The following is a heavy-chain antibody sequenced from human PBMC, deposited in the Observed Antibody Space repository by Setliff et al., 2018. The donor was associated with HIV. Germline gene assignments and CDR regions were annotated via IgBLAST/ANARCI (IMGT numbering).Heavy chain of an antibody. CDR2: INHSGST. CDR1: GGSISSNW. V-gene: IGHV4-4*02. Sequence: SETLSLTCAVSGGSISSNWWSWVRQSPGKGLEWIGEINHSGSTNYNPSLKSRVTISVDTSKNKFSLKLSSVTAADTAVYYCARDGPLEGSYRYYYYYMDVWGKGTTVTVSS. J-gene: IGHJ6*03. CDR3: ARDGPLEGSYRYYYYYMDV. D-gene: IGHD3-10*01.